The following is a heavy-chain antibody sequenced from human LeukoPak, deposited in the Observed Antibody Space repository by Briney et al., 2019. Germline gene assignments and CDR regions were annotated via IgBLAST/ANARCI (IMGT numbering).Heavy chain of an antibody. V-gene: IGHV3-23*01. CDR3: AKIKDRMVPDRPIDF. D-gene: IGHD3-10*01. J-gene: IGHJ4*02. CDR1: GFTFSDYA. CDR2: ISGTSAST. Sequence: GGSLRLSCAASGFTFSDYAMNWVRQAPEKGLEWVSRISGTSASTSYTDSVKGRFTISRDNSKSTLYLQMNSLKIEDTAIYYCAKIKDRMVPDRPIDFWGQGTLVTVSS.